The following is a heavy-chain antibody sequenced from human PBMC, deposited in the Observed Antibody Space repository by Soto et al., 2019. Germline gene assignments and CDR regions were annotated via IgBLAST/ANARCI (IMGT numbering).Heavy chain of an antibody. D-gene: IGHD3-10*01. CDR3: TTAILRRFGDAFDI. CDR2: IKSKTDGGTT. CDR1: GFTFSNAW. Sequence: GGSLRLSCAASGFTFSNAWMSWVRQAPGKGLEWVGRIKSKTDGGTTDYASPVKGRFTISRDDSKNTLYLQMNSLKTEDTAVYYCTTAILRRFGDAFDIWGQGTMVTVSS. V-gene: IGHV3-15*01. J-gene: IGHJ3*02.